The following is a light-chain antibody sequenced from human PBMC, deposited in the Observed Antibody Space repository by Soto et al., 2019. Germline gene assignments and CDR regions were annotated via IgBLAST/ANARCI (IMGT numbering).Light chain of an antibody. V-gene: IGLV1-44*01. J-gene: IGLJ2*01. Sequence: QSVLTQPPSASGTPGQRVTISCSGSSSNIGSNTVNWYQQLPGTAPKLLIYRNNQRPSGVPDRFSGSMSGTSASLAISGLQSEDEADDYCAAWDDSLNGKVFGGGTKLTVL. CDR2: RNN. CDR1: SSNIGSNT. CDR3: AAWDDSLNGKV.